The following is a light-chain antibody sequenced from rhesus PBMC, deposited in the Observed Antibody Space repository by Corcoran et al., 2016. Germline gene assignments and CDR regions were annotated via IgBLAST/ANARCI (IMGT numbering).Light chain of an antibody. Sequence: DIQMTQSPSSLSASVGDRVTISCRASQGISNYLAWYQQKPGKAPKPLIYYESNLESGGPSRVSGSGSGTDFTLTISSLQPEDFAIYYCQQPNSYPTFGQGTKVEIK. J-gene: IGKJ1*01. CDR3: QQPNSYPT. CDR1: QGISNY. V-gene: IGKV1S14*01. CDR2: YES.